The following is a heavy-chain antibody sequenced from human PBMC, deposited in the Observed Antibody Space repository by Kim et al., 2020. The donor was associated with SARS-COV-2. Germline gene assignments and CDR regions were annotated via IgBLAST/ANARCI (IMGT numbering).Heavy chain of an antibody. Sequence: SGKGRFTITRDHAKNSLYLQMNSLRAEDTAVYYCASSSAAILVGPRRHDYWGQGTLVTVSS. D-gene: IGHD2-2*02. CDR3: ASSSAAILVGPRRHDY. J-gene: IGHJ4*02. V-gene: IGHV3-11*06.